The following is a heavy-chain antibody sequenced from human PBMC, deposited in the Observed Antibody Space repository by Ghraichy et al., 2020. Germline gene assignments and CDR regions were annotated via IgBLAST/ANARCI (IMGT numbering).Heavy chain of an antibody. Sequence: SETLSLTCAVYGGSFSGYYWSWIRQPPGKGLEWIGEINHSGSTNYNPSLKSRVTISVDTSKNQFSLKLSSVTAADTAVYYCARTPYRGGYSNYGGRGNWFDPWGQGTLVTVSS. V-gene: IGHV4-34*01. CDR3: ARTPYRGGYSNYGGRGNWFDP. J-gene: IGHJ5*02. CDR2: INHSGST. CDR1: GGSFSGYY. D-gene: IGHD4-11*01.